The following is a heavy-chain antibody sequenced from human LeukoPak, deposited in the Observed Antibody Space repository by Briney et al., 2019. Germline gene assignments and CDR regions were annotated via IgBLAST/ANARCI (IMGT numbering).Heavy chain of an antibody. CDR2: IKQDGSEK. CDR3: ARDLVGAAD. J-gene: IGHJ4*02. V-gene: IGHV3-7*01. D-gene: IGHD1-26*01. Sequence: PGGSLRLSCAASGFTFSSYSMSWVRQAPGKGLEWVANIKQDGSEKYYVDSVKGRFTISRDNAKNSLYLQMDSLRAEDTAVYYCARDLVGAADWGQGTLVTVSS. CDR1: GFTFSSYS.